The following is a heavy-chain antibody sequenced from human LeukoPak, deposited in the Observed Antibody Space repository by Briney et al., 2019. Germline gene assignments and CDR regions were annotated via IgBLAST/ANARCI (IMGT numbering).Heavy chain of an antibody. D-gene: IGHD3-10*01. Sequence: GGSLRLSCAASGFTFRNYVIHWVRQAPGKGLEWVAVTSSDLNVKLYADSVKGRFTNSRDNSRSTLYLQMNSLRPEDTAIYYCAREGYYGSGSPPSLYFDYWGQGTLVTVSS. CDR3: AREGYYGSGSPPSLYFDY. CDR2: TSSDLNVK. V-gene: IGHV3-30-3*01. J-gene: IGHJ4*02. CDR1: GFTFRNYV.